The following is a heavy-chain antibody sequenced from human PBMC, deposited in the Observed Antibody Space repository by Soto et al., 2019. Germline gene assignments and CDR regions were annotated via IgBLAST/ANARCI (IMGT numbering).Heavy chain of an antibody. V-gene: IGHV3-33*01. J-gene: IGHJ4*02. CDR3: ARDRYSSGWYDLDY. D-gene: IGHD6-19*01. CDR2: IWYDGSNK. Sequence: QVQLVESGGGVVQPGRSLRLSSAASGFTFSSYGMHWVRQAPGKGLEWVAVIWYDGSNKYYADSVKGRCTISRDNSKNTLYLQMNSLRAEDTAVYYCARDRYSSGWYDLDYWGQGTLVTVSS. CDR1: GFTFSSYG.